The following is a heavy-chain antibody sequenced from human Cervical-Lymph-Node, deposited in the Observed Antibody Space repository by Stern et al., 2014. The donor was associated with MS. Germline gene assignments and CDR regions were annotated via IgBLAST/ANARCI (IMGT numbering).Heavy chain of an antibody. V-gene: IGHV4-59*08. CDR3: ASCDGYSFAS. CDR1: GAPITTNH. CDR2: VHYTGSS. J-gene: IGHJ4*02. Sequence: QVQLVESGPGLVKPSETLSLTCVVSGAPITTNHWSWIRQSPGKGLEWIANVHYTGSSSYNPALQRRFPPSMAPSTKQFSLILGSGTAADTAVYFCASCDGYSFASWGQGTLVTVSS. D-gene: IGHD4-17*01.